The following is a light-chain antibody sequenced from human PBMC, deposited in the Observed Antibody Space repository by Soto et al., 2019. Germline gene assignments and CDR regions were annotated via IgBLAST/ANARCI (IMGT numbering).Light chain of an antibody. J-gene: IGKJ4*01. CDR2: AAS. V-gene: IGKV1-39*01. Sequence: DIQMTQSPSSLSASVGDRVTITCRASRSISSYLNWYQQKPGKAPKLLIYAASSLQSGVPARFSGSGSGTDFTLTISSLQPEDFATYYCQQSYRTSLTFGGGTKVEIK. CDR1: RSISSY. CDR3: QQSYRTSLT.